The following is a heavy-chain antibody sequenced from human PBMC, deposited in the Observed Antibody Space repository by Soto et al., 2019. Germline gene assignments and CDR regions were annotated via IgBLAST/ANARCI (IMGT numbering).Heavy chain of an antibody. CDR2: ISAGNGHT. V-gene: IGHV1-3*01. J-gene: IGHJ6*02. CDR3: ATLGTYYYGLDV. Sequence: QVQLVQSGAEVKKPGASVKVSCKASGYTFGSYAMHWVRQAPGQRLEWMGWISAGNGHTTYSENFQGRVTMTRDSSTSTVYMELSSLRSEDTAVYYCATLGTYYYGLDVWGQGTTVTVSS. CDR1: GYTFGSYA.